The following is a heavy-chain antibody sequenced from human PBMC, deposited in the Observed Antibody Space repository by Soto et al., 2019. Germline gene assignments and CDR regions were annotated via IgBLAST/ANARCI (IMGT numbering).Heavy chain of an antibody. CDR3: ARLRHDFWSGYLFDY. J-gene: IGHJ4*02. Sequence: SETLSLTCAVYGGSFSGYYWSWIRQPPGKGLEWIGEINHSGSTNYNPSLKSRVTISVDTSKNQFSLKLSSVTAADTAVYYCARLRHDFWSGYLFDYWGQGTLVTVS. V-gene: IGHV4-34*01. D-gene: IGHD3-3*01. CDR1: GGSFSGYY. CDR2: INHSGST.